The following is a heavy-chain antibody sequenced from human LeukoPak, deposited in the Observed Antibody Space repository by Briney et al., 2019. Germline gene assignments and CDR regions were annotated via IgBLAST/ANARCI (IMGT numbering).Heavy chain of an antibody. D-gene: IGHD1-1*01. V-gene: IGHV4-59*01. CDR2: SYYSGST. Sequence: PSETRSLTCTVSGGSMSGFYWSWIRQPPGKGLEWIGYSYYSGSTNYNPSLKTRVTISVDTSKNQFSLRLSSVTAADTAVYYCARKRTGDQGYYFDYWGRGTLVTVSS. CDR3: ARKRTGDQGYYFDY. CDR1: GGSMSGFY. J-gene: IGHJ4*02.